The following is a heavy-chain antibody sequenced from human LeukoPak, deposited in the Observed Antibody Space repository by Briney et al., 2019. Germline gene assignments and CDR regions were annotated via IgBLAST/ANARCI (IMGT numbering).Heavy chain of an antibody. CDR1: GGSISSGGHS. J-gene: IGHJ4*02. V-gene: IGHV4-30-2*01. CDR2: IYQSGST. Sequence: SETLSLTCAVSGGSISSGGHSWSWIRQPPGKGLEWIGHIYQSGSTYYNPSLKSRVTISVDRSKNQFSLKLSSVTAADTAVYYCARGPVSTGTYYFDSWGQGTLVTVSS. D-gene: IGHD4-17*01. CDR3: ARGPVSTGTYYFDS.